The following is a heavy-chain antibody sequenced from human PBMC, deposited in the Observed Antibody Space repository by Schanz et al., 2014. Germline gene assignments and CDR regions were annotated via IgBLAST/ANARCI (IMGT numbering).Heavy chain of an antibody. Sequence: AQLVESGGGLVKPGGSLRLSCEASGFTFSNYGMNWVRQAPEKGLEWVSYISSSSGTIYYADSVKGRFTISRDNAKNLLYLQMNGLRAEDTAVYFCARDLGSLIQGDVWGKGTTVTVSS. CDR3: ARDLGSLIQGDV. D-gene: IGHD2-15*01. CDR2: ISSSSGTI. CDR1: GFTFSNYG. V-gene: IGHV3-48*01. J-gene: IGHJ6*04.